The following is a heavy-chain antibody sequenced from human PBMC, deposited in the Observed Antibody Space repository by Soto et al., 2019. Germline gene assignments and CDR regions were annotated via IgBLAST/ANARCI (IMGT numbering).Heavy chain of an antibody. CDR3: ANYGDYDYYYYYGMDV. D-gene: IGHD4-17*01. Sequence: GGSLRLSCAASGFTFSSYAMSWVRQAPGKGLEWVSAISGSGGSTYYADSVKGRFTISRDNSKNTLYLQMNSLRAEDTAVYYCANYGDYDYYYYYGMDVWGQGTTVTVSS. CDR2: ISGSGGST. CDR1: GFTFSSYA. J-gene: IGHJ6*02. V-gene: IGHV3-23*01.